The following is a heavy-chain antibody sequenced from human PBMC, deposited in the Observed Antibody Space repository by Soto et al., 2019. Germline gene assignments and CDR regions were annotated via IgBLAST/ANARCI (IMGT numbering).Heavy chain of an antibody. CDR2: ISYDGSNK. J-gene: IGHJ4*02. Sequence: GGSLRLSCAASGFTFSSYAMHWVRQAPGKGLEWVAVISYDGSNKYYADSVKGRFTISRDNSKNTLYLQMNSLRAEDTAVYYCACQGLLLDYWGQGTLVTVSS. CDR1: GFTFSSYA. D-gene: IGHD2-21*02. CDR3: ACQGLLLDY. V-gene: IGHV3-30-3*01.